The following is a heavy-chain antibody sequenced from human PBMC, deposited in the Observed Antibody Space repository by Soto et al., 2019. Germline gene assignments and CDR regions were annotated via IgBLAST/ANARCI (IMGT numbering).Heavy chain of an antibody. J-gene: IGHJ4*02. Sequence: GASVKVSCKAPGFTFSSYAICWARQAPGQGLEWMGWISAYNGNTNYAQKLQGRVTMTTDTSTSTAYMELRSLRSDDTAVYYCARLIRGNYYDSSGFPDYWGQGTLVTVSS. V-gene: IGHV1-18*01. CDR3: ARLIRGNYYDSSGFPDY. D-gene: IGHD3-22*01. CDR1: GFTFSSYA. CDR2: ISAYNGNT.